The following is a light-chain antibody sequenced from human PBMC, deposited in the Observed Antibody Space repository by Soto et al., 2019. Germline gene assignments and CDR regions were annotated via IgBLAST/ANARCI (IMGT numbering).Light chain of an antibody. CDR2: EGS. CDR1: SSDVGSYNL. J-gene: IGLJ2*01. Sequence: QSVLTQPASVSGSHGQSITISCTGTSSDVGSYNLVSWYQQHPGKAPKLMIYEGSKRPSGVSNRLSGSKSGNTASLTISGLQAEDESDYYCCSYAGSSTLVFGGGTKLTVL. V-gene: IGLV2-23*01. CDR3: CSYAGSSTLV.